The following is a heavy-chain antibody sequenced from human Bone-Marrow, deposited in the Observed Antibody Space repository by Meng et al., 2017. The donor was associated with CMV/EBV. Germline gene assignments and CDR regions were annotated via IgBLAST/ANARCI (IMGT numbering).Heavy chain of an antibody. J-gene: IGHJ6*02. V-gene: IGHV3-23*03. CDR2: IYSGGSTT. CDR1: GFTFSSYS. CDR3: TKDTRTGGVALRPTGYGMDV. Sequence: GESLKISCAASGFTFSSYSMSWVRQAPGKGLEWVSVIYSGGSTTSYADSVKGRFTISRDNSKNTLFLQMNSLRAGDTAVYYCTKDTRTGGVALRPTGYGMDVLGRGTTVTVSS. D-gene: IGHD6-6*01.